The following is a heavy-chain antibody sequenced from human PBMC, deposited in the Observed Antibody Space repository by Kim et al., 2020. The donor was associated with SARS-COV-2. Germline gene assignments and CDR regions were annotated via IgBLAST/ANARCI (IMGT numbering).Heavy chain of an antibody. J-gene: IGHJ2*01. D-gene: IGHD2-2*01. V-gene: IGHV2-5*01. CDR3: AHRPSLSYWHFDF. Sequence: YSPSLKSRLTVTKDTSKNQVVLTMTNMDPVDTGTYYCAHRPSLSYWHFDFWGRGTLVTVSS.